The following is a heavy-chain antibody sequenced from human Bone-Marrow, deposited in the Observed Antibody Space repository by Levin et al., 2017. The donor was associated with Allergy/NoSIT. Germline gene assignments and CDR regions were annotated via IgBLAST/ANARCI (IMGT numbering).Heavy chain of an antibody. V-gene: IGHV3-33*05. D-gene: IGHD3-22*01. J-gene: IGHJ4*02. CDR1: GFMFRSYG. Sequence: LSLTCAASGFMFRSYGMHWVRQTPGKGLEWVAVISYDGSNKYYADSVKGRFTISRDNSKNTLYLQMNSLRVEDTALYYCARDAYYDSRGIRIDYWGQGILVTVSS. CDR2: ISYDGSNK. CDR3: ARDAYYDSRGIRIDY.